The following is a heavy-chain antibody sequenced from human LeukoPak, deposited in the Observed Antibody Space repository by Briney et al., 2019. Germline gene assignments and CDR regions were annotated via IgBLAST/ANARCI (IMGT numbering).Heavy chain of an antibody. D-gene: IGHD3-10*01. CDR2: IYYSGTT. CDR1: GGSINDYY. Sequence: SETLSLTCTVSGGSINDYYWSWIRQPPGKRLEWIGYIYYSGTTNHNPSLKSRVTISVDTSKTQFSLSLSSVTAADTAVYYCVRGFYDSGTYSGYFQHWGQGTLVTVSS. J-gene: IGHJ1*01. CDR3: VRGFYDSGTYSGYFQH. V-gene: IGHV4-59*01.